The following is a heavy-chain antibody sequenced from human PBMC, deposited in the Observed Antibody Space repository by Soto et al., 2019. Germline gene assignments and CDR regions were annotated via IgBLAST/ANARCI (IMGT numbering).Heavy chain of an antibody. CDR1: GLPFSSQF. J-gene: IGHJ4*02. V-gene: IGHV3-7*04. Sequence: EVQLVESGGGLVQPGGSLRLSCAASGLPFSSQFMSWIRQAPGRGLEWVAKINPDGRNEHYVDPVKGRVTVSRDNTKNSLFLQMNGLRVEDTAVYYCARETWWRLDYRGQGNLVTVSS. CDR3: ARETWWRLDY. CDR2: INPDGRNE. D-gene: IGHD2-15*01.